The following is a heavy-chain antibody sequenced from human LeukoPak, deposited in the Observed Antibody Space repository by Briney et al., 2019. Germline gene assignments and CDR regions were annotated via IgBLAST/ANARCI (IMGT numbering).Heavy chain of an antibody. CDR2: IVVGSGNT. J-gene: IGHJ5*02. D-gene: IGHD6-13*01. CDR1: GFTFTSSA. V-gene: IGHV1-58*01. Sequence: SVKVSCKASGFTFTSSAVQWVRQARGQRLEWIGWIVVGSGNTNYAQKFQERVTMTRDTSTSTVYMELSSLRSEDTAVYYCAREFDSTSGFDPWGQGTLVTVSS. CDR3: AREFDSTSGFDP.